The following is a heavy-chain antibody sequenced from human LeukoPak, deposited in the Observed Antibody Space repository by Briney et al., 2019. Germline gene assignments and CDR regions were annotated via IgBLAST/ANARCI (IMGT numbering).Heavy chain of an antibody. D-gene: IGHD2-8*01. J-gene: IGHJ3*02. Sequence: SETLSLTCAVYGGSFSGYYWSWIRQPPGKGLEWIGEINHSGSTNYNPSLKSRVTVSVDTSKNQCSLKLSSVTTADTAVYYCTRSTNLEAFDIWGQGTMVTVSS. CDR3: TRSTNLEAFDI. V-gene: IGHV4-34*01. CDR1: GGSFSGYY. CDR2: INHSGST.